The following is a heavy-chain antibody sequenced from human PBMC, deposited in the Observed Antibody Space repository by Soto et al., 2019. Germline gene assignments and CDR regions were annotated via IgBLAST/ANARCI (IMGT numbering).Heavy chain of an antibody. D-gene: IGHD6-19*01. J-gene: IGHJ4*02. CDR2: INPNSGGT. Sequence: GASVNVSGKASGYTFSGVYMHWLRQAPGQGLEWMGWINPNSGGTKSAEKFQGRVTMTRDTSISTAYMELSRLTSDDTAVYYCASAAVTGTAGLDFWGQGTQVTVSS. CDR3: ASAAVTGTAGLDF. CDR1: GYTFSGVY. V-gene: IGHV1-2*02.